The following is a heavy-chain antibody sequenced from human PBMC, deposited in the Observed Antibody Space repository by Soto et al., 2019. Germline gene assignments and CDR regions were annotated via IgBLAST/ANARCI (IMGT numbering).Heavy chain of an antibody. CDR2: ISGSGGST. D-gene: IGHD5-12*01. CDR1: GFTFSTYA. V-gene: IGHV3-23*01. CDR3: AKPHSGYEGCDY. J-gene: IGHJ4*02. Sequence: EVQLLESGGGLVQPGGSLRLSCAASGFTFSTYAMSWVRQAPGKGLEWVSDISGSGGSTYYADSGKGRFTISRDNSKNTLYLQMNSLRAEDTAVYYCAKPHSGYEGCDYWGQGTLVTVSS.